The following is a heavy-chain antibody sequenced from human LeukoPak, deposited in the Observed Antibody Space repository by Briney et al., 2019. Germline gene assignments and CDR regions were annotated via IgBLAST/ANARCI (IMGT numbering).Heavy chain of an antibody. Sequence: SQTLSLTCTVSGGSISSGGYYWSWIRQHPGKGLEWIGYIYYSGSTYYNPSLKSRITMSVDTSKNQFSLKLSSVTAADTAVYYCAKDFRGGYCSGGSCYSRFDYWGQGTLVTVSS. CDR3: AKDFRGGYCSGGSCYSRFDY. V-gene: IGHV4-31*03. J-gene: IGHJ4*02. D-gene: IGHD2-15*01. CDR1: GGSISSGGYY. CDR2: IYYSGST.